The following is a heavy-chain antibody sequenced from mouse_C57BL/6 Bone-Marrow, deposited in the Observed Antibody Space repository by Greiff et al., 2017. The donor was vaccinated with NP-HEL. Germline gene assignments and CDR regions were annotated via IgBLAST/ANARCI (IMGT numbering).Heavy chain of an antibody. D-gene: IGHD2-5*01. CDR1: GYTFTSYG. CDR2: IYPRSGNT. CDR3: ARSGSNYVGNAMDY. Sequence: VQLQQSGAELARPGASVKLSCKASGYTFTSYGISWVKQRTGQGLEWIGEIYPRSGNTYYNEKFKGKATLTADKSSSTAYMVLRSLTSEDSAVYFCARSGSNYVGNAMDYWGQGTSVTVSS. V-gene: IGHV1-81*01. J-gene: IGHJ4*01.